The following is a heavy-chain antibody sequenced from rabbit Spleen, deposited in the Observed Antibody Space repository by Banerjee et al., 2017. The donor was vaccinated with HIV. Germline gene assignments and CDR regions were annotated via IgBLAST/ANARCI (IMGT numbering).Heavy chain of an antibody. D-gene: IGHD6-1*01. CDR3: ARRASNNGWSLDL. CDR2: IYTGSSGST. V-gene: IGHV1S45*01. CDR1: GFSFSGSYW. J-gene: IGHJ4*01. Sequence: EESGGDLVKPEGSLTLTCIASGFSFSGSYWPCWLRQAPGKGLEWIACIYTGSSGSTYYASWATGRFTISKTSSTTVTLQMTSLTVADTATYFCARRASNNGWSLDLWGPGTLVTVS.